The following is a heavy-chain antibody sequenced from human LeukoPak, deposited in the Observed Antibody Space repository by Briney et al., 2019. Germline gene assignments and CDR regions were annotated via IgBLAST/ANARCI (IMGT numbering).Heavy chain of an antibody. J-gene: IGHJ5*02. V-gene: IGHV4-4*07. Sequence: PSETLSLTCAVYGGSFSGYYWSWIRQPAGKGLEWIGRIYTSGSTNYNPSLKSRVTISLDPSKNQFSLKLSSVTAADTAVYYCARDGSGWLNWFDPWGQGTLVTVSS. CDR1: GGSFSGYY. CDR2: IYTSGST. D-gene: IGHD6-19*01. CDR3: ARDGSGWLNWFDP.